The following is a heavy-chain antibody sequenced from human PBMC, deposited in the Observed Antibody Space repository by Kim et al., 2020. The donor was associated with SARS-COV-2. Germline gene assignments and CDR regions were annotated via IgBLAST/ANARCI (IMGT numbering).Heavy chain of an antibody. V-gene: IGHV3-48*02. CDR3: ASGFGYSNYRDY. J-gene: IGHJ4*02. Sequence: YYAASVKGRCTISRDKAKNSLYLQMNSLRDEDTAVYYCASGFGYSNYRDYWGQGTLVTVSS. D-gene: IGHD4-4*01.